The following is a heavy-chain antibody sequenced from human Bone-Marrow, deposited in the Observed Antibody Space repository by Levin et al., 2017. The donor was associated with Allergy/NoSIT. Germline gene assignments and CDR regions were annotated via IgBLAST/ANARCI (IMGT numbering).Heavy chain of an antibody. CDR3: ARVSHSSPIRYNY. J-gene: IGHJ4*02. V-gene: IGHV4-34*01. CDR1: GGSFSGYY. Sequence: SETLSLTCAVYGGSFSGYYWSWIRQPPGKGLEWIGEINHSGSTNYNPSLKSRVTISVDTSKNQFSLKLSSVTAADTAVYYCARVSHSSPIRYNYWGQGTLVTVSS. CDR2: INHSGST. D-gene: IGHD6-13*01.